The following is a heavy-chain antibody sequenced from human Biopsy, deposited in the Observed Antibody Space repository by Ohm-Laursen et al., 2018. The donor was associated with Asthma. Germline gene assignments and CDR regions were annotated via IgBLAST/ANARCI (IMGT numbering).Heavy chain of an antibody. V-gene: IGHV1-18*01. CDR3: ARTVDYSHYYGIDV. CDR2: ISVYNGNT. J-gene: IGHJ6*02. D-gene: IGHD4-23*01. Sequence: SVKVSCKTSGYTFNSAGITWVRQAPGQGLEWMGWISVYNGNTKVAQKLQDSVTMITDTSTSTTYMELRSLRSDDTAVYFCARTVDYSHYYGIDVWGQGTTVTVS. CDR1: GYTFNSAG.